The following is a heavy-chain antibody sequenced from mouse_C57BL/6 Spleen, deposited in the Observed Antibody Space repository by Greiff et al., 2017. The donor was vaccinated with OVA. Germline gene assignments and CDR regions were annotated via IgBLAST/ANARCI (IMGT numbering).Heavy chain of an antibody. V-gene: IGHV1-52*01. CDR1: GYTFTSYW. Sequence: QVQLQQSGAELVRPGSSVKLSCKASGYTFTSYWMHWVKQRPIQGLEWIGNIDPSDSETHYNQKFKDKATLTVDKSSSTAYMQLSSLTSEDSAVYYCARGPYYGNFYFDYWGQGTTLTVSS. CDR3: ARGPYYGNFYFDY. D-gene: IGHD2-10*01. J-gene: IGHJ2*01. CDR2: IDPSDSET.